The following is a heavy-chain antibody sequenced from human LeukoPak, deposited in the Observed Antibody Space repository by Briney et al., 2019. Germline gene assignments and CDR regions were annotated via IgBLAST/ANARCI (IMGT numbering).Heavy chain of an antibody. CDR3: ARVFFGVFRLGESRFGY. Sequence: GASVKVSCKTSGYTFTSYGVTWVRQAPGQGLEWMGWISAFNGNTHYPQKFQGRVTMTTDTSTSTVYMEVRSLRSDDTAVYYCARVFFGVFRLGESRFGYWGQGTLVTVSS. CDR1: GYTFTSYG. J-gene: IGHJ4*02. V-gene: IGHV1-18*01. D-gene: IGHD3-16*01. CDR2: ISAFNGNT.